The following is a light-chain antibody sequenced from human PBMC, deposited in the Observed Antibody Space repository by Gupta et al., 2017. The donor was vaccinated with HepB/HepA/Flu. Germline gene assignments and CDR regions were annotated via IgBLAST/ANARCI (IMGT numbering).Light chain of an antibody. V-gene: IGKV1D-12*01. CDR1: QGISSW. CDR3: QHNNSFPFT. CDR2: ATS. J-gene: IGKJ1*01. Sequence: DIKLTQSPSSLSASVGDRVTITCRASQGISSWLAWYQQKPGKAPKLLIYATSSWKSGVPFRFRGSGSGTDFTLTISSLQPEDFATYYCQHNNSFPFTFGQGTQVEIK.